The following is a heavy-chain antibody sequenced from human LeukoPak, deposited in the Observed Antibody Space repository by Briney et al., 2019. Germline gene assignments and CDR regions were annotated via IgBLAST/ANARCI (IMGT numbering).Heavy chain of an antibody. CDR3: ARDTWGHCSSTSCYVDAFDI. CDR2: ISSSSSYI. D-gene: IGHD2-2*01. Sequence: GGSLRLSCAASGFTFSSYSMNGVRQAPGKGLEWVSSISSSSSYIYYADSVKGRFTISRDNAKNSLYLQMNSLRAEDTAVYYCARDTWGHCSSTSCYVDAFDIWGQGTMVTVSS. J-gene: IGHJ3*02. V-gene: IGHV3-21*01. CDR1: GFTFSSYS.